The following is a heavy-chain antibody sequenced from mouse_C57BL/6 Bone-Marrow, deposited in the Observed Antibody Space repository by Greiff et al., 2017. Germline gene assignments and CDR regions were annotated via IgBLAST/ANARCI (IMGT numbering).Heavy chain of an antibody. D-gene: IGHD1-1*01. V-gene: IGHV1-75*01. CDR3: ASNYYGSVCCAY. J-gene: IGHJ3*01. CDR2: IFTGSGST. Sequence: QVQLKQSGPELVKPGASVKISCKASGYTFTDYYITWVQQRPGQGLEWIGWIFTGSGSTYYNEKFKGKDTITVDNSSSTAYMWSSSLASEDSAVYSCASNYYGSVCCAYWGQGTLVTVAA. CDR1: GYTFTDYY.